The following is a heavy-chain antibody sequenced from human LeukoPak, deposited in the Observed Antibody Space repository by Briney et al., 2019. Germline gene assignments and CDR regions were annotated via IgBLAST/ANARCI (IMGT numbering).Heavy chain of an antibody. V-gene: IGHV1-69*06. CDR2: IIPLFDTT. Sequence: ASVNVSCKASGRTFSRYSISWVRQAPGQGLEWMGGIIPLFDTTKYTQKFQDRVTITADKSTSTAYMALSSLRSEDTAVYYCARTYYDILTGYPAYFDYWGQGTLVTVSA. CDR1: GRTFSRYS. D-gene: IGHD3-9*01. CDR3: ARTYYDILTGYPAYFDY. J-gene: IGHJ4*02.